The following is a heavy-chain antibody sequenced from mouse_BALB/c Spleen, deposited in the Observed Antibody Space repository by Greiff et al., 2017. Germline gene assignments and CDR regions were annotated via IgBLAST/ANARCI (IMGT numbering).Heavy chain of an antibody. V-gene: IGHV5-6-5*01. CDR1: GFTFSSYA. CDR2: ISSGGST. J-gene: IGHJ3*01. D-gene: IGHD2-4*01. Sequence: EVKLVESGGGLVKPGGSLKLSCAASGFTFSSYAMSWVRQTPEKRLEWVASISSGGSTYYPDSVKGRFTISRDNARNILYLQMSSLRSEDTAMYYCARGLDYPAGFAYWGQGTLVTVSA. CDR3: ARGLDYPAGFAY.